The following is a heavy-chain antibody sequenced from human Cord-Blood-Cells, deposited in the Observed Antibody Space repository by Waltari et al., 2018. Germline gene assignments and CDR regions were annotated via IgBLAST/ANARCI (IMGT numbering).Heavy chain of an antibody. J-gene: IGHJ4*02. Sequence: QVQLVQSGAEVKKPGASVKVSCKASGYTFTGYYMHWVRQAPGQGLEWMGWINPNSGGTNYAQKVQGRVTMTRDTSISTAYMELSRLRSDDTAVYYCARDWASDYWGQGTLVTVSS. CDR1: GYTFTGYY. D-gene: IGHD3-16*01. CDR3: ARDWASDY. CDR2: INPNSGGT. V-gene: IGHV1-2*02.